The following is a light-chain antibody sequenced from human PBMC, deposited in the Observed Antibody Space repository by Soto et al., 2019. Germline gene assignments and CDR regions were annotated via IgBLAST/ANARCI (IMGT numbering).Light chain of an antibody. CDR1: QSISNS. J-gene: IGKJ4*01. V-gene: IGKV1-5*03. CDR2: KAS. CDR3: RQYVSYPVT. Sequence: DIQMTQSPSTLSASVGDRVTIACRASQSISNSLAWYQQKPGKAPNLLIYKASSLESGVPSRFTGSGSGTGFTLTIRSLQPDDFATYYCRQYVSYPVTFGGGTKVEMK.